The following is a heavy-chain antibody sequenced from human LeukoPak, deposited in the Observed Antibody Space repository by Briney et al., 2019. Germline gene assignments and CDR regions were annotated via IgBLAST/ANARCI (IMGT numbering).Heavy chain of an antibody. CDR2: ISSSNTYI. CDR1: GFTFSSYS. D-gene: IGHD1-26*01. Sequence: PGGSLRLSCAASGFTFSSYSMNWVRQAPGKGLEWVSSISSSNTYIYYADSVKGRFTISRDNAKNSLYLQMNSLRAEDTAVYYCAKSIVGATRLDYWGQGTLVTVSS. V-gene: IGHV3-21*01. J-gene: IGHJ4*02. CDR3: AKSIVGATRLDY.